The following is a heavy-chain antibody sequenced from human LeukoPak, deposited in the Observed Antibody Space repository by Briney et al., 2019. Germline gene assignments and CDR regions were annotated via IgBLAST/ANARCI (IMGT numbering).Heavy chain of an antibody. Sequence: AASVKVPCKASGGTFSSYAISWVRQAPGQGLEWMGGIIPIFGTANYAQKFQGRVTITADESTSTAYMELSSLRSEDTAVYYCARVGEYYDILTGYGYWGQGTLVTVSS. V-gene: IGHV1-69*13. CDR2: IIPIFGTA. CDR3: ARVGEYYDILTGYGY. J-gene: IGHJ4*02. D-gene: IGHD3-9*01. CDR1: GGTFSSYA.